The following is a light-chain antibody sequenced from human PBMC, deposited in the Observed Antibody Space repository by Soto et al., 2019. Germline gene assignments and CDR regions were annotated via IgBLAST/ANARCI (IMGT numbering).Light chain of an antibody. V-gene: IGLV2-14*03. Sequence: QSALTQPASVSGSPGQSITISCTGTKSDVGGYNYVSWYQHHPGKAPKLMIFDVNNRPSGVSHRFSDSKSGNTASLTISGLQAEDEGDYYCSSYTSSSPKVFGGGTKLTVL. CDR3: SSYTSSSPKV. CDR1: KSDVGGYNY. CDR2: DVN. J-gene: IGLJ2*01.